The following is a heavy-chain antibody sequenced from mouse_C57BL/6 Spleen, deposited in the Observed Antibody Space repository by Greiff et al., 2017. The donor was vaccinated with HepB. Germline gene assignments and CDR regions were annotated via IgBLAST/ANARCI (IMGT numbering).Heavy chain of an antibody. J-gene: IGHJ2*01. CDR3: TTAREYYGCCGYFDV. CDR1: GFNIKDDY. Sequence: EVKLQESGAELVRPGASVKLSCTASGFNIKDDYMHWVKQRPEQGLEWIGWIDPENGDTEYASKFQGKATITADTSSNTAYLQLSSLTSEDAAVYYCTTAREYYGCCGYFDVWGKGTTLTVSS. CDR2: IDPENGDT. D-gene: IGHD1-1*01. V-gene: IGHV14-4*01.